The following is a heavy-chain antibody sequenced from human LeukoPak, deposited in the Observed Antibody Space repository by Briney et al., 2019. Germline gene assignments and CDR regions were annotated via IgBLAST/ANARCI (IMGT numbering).Heavy chain of an antibody. Sequence: PGGSLRLSCAASGFTFDDYAMHWVRQAPGKGLEWVSGISWNSGSIGYADSVKGRFTISRDNSKNTLYLQVSSLTVDDTAVYYCARDFGYWGQGTLVTVSS. J-gene: IGHJ4*02. CDR3: ARDFGY. CDR1: GFTFDDYA. V-gene: IGHV3-9*01. CDR2: ISWNSGSI.